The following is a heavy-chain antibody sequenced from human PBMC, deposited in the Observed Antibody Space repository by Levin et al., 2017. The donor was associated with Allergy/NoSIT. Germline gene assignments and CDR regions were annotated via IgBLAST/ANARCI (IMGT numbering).Heavy chain of an antibody. J-gene: IGHJ4*02. Sequence: SETLSLTCAVYGGSFSGYYWSWIRQPPGKGLEWIGEINHSGSTNYNPSLKSRVTISVDTSKNQFSLKLSSVTAADTAVYYCARMGRRDTMVRGVDRRNDFDYWGQGTLVTVSS. CDR3: ARMGRRDTMVRGVDRRNDFDY. V-gene: IGHV4-34*01. D-gene: IGHD3-10*01. CDR2: INHSGST. CDR1: GGSFSGYY.